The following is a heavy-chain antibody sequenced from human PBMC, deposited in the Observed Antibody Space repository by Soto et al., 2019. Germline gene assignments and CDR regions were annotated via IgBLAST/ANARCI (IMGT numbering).Heavy chain of an antibody. CDR3: ARTQDIVVVPAASSGWYKFAFDY. Sequence: ASVKVSCKDSGYTFTSYDINWVRQATGQGLEWMGWMNPNSGNTGYAQKFQGRVTMTRNTSISTAYMELRSLRSDDTAVYYCARTQDIVVVPAASSGWYKFAFDYWGQGTLVTVSS. J-gene: IGHJ4*02. CDR1: GYTFTSYD. CDR2: MNPNSGNT. D-gene: IGHD2-2*01. V-gene: IGHV1-8*01.